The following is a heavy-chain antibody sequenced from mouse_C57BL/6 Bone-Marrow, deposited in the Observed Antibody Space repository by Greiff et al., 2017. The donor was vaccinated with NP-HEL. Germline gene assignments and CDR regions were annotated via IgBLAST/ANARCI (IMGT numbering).Heavy chain of an antibody. CDR2: IDPETGGT. CDR3: TILKDYAMDY. V-gene: IGHV1-15*01. CDR1: GYTFTDYE. Sequence: QVQLQQSGAELVRPGASVTLSCKASGYTFTDYEMHWVKQTPVQGLEWIGAIDPETGGTAYNQKFKGKAILTADKSTSTAYMELRSLTSEDSAVYYCTILKDYAMDYWGQGTSVTVSS. J-gene: IGHJ4*01.